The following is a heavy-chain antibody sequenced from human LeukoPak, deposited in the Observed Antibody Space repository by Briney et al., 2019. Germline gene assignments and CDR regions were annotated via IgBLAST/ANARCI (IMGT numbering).Heavy chain of an antibody. CDR2: ISSSGSTI. Sequence: GGSLRLSCAASRFTFDDYGMSWVRQAPGKGLEWVSYISSSGSTIYYADSVKGRFTISRDNAKNSLYLQMNSLRAEDTAVYYCAELGITMIGGVWGKGTTVTISS. CDR1: RFTFDDYG. J-gene: IGHJ6*04. D-gene: IGHD3-10*02. CDR3: AELGITMIGGV. V-gene: IGHV3-48*03.